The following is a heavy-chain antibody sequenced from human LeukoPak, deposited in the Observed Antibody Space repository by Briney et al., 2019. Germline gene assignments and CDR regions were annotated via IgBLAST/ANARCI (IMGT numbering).Heavy chain of an antibody. J-gene: IGHJ5*02. CDR3: ARLGYCSGGSCYPANWFDP. D-gene: IGHD2-15*01. CDR1: GGSISSYY. CDR2: IYTSGST. Sequence: PSETLSLTCXVSGGSISSYYWSWLRQPPGKGLEWIGYIYTSGSTNYNPSLKSRVAISVDTSKNQFSLKLSSVTAADTAVYYCARLGYCSGGSCYPANWFDPWGQGTLVTVSS. V-gene: IGHV4-4*09.